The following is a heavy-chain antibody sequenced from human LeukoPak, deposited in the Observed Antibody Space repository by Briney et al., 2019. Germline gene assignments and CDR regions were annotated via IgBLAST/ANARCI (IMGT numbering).Heavy chain of an antibody. CDR3: ARTPIVVVPAANLNRGFDP. CDR1: GHTFTGYY. J-gene: IGHJ5*02. CDR2: INANSGGT. V-gene: IGHV1-2*02. Sequence: ASVKVSCKASGHTFTGYYMHWVRQAPGQGLEWMGWINANSGGTNYAQKFQGRVTMTRDTSISTAYMELSRLRSDDTAVYYCARTPIVVVPAANLNRGFDPWGQGTLVTVSS. D-gene: IGHD2-2*01.